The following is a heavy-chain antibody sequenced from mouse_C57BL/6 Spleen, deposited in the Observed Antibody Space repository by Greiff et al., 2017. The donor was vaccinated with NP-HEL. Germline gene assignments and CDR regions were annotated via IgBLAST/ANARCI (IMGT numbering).Heavy chain of an antibody. CDR3: ARDRYYGSSYVGDFDY. J-gene: IGHJ2*01. Sequence: EVKLVESGGGLVKPGGSLKLSCAASGFTFSSYAMSWVRQTPEKRLEWVATISDGGSYTYYPDNVKGRFTISRDNATNNLYLQMSHLKSEDTAMYYCARDRYYGSSYVGDFDYWGQGTTLTVSS. CDR2: ISDGGSYT. D-gene: IGHD1-1*01. V-gene: IGHV5-4*01. CDR1: GFTFSSYA.